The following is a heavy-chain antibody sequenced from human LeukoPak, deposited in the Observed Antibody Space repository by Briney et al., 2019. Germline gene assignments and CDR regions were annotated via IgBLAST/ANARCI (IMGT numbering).Heavy chain of an antibody. Sequence: GGSLRLSCAASGFPFSSCSMTWVRQAPGKGLEWVANIKPDGTTKFYVDSVKGRFTISRDNALNSLYLQMNSLRAEDTAIYYCARSIPYGTTWYGRSDYWGQGTLVTVSS. CDR2: IKPDGTTK. J-gene: IGHJ4*02. D-gene: IGHD6-13*01. CDR3: ARSIPYGTTWYGRSDY. V-gene: IGHV3-7*03. CDR1: GFPFSSCS.